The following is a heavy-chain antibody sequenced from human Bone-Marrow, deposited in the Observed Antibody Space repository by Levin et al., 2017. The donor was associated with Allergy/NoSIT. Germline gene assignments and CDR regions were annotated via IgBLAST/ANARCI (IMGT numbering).Heavy chain of an antibody. V-gene: IGHV1-69*13. J-gene: IGHJ6*02. CDR2: IIPIFGTR. Sequence: GASVKVSCKASGGTFSSNAITWVRHVPGQGLEWMGKIIPIFGTRDYAQKFQGRVTLTADESTSTAYMELSSLRSEDTAVYYCARMNNCSSSSCRYYYYYYGMDVWGQGTTVTVSS. D-gene: IGHD2-2*01. CDR3: ARMNNCSSSSCRYYYYYYGMDV. CDR1: GGTFSSNA.